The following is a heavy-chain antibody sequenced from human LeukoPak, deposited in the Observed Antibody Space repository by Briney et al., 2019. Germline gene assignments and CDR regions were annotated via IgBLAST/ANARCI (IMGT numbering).Heavy chain of an antibody. CDR2: IYYSGST. V-gene: IGHV4-59*01. J-gene: IGHJ6*04. CDR3: ARVRPASAYYYYGMDV. Sequence: SETLSLTCTVSGGSIGSYYWSWIRQPPGKGLEWIGYIYYSGSTNYNPSLKSRVTISVDTSKNQFSLKLSSVTAADTAVYYCARVRPASAYYYYGMDVWGKGTTVTVSS. CDR1: GGSIGSYY. D-gene: IGHD6-25*01.